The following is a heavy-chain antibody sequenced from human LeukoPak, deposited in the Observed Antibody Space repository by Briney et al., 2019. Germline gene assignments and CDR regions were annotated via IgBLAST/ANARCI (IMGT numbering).Heavy chain of an antibody. V-gene: IGHV3-66*01. CDR2: VYSGGST. CDR3: ARALYNGHADVFDY. D-gene: IGHD1-26*01. Sequence: GGSLRLSAAASRFSVSSTYRSWVRQAPGKGREWGSDVYSGGSTHDADSQNGSFTASKHNTNKTLNHQMDSLRAEDTAVYYCARALYNGHADVFDYWGQGTLVTVSS. J-gene: IGHJ4*02. CDR1: RFSVSSTY.